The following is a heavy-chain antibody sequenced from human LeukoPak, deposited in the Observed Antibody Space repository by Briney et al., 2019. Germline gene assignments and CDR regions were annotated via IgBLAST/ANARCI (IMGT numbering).Heavy chain of an antibody. CDR2: IYHSGST. V-gene: IGHV4-38-2*01. CDR3: ARGLGFGELLFYFDY. CDR1: GYSISSGYY. J-gene: IGHJ4*02. D-gene: IGHD3-10*01. Sequence: PSETLSLTCAVSGYSISSGYYWGWIRQPPGKGLEWIGSIYHSGSTYYNPSLKSRVTISVDTSKNQFSLKLSSVTAADTAVYYCARGLGFGELLFYFDYWGQGTLVTVSS.